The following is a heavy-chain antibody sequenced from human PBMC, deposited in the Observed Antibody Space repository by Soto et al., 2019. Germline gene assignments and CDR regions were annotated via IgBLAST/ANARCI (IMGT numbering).Heavy chain of an antibody. CDR1: GYTFTSYA. J-gene: IGHJ6*02. CDR2: INAGNGNT. Sequence: ASVKVSCKASGYTFTSYAMHWVRQAPGQRLEWMGWINAGNGNTKYSQKFQGRVTIIRDTSASTAYMELSSLRSEDTAVYYCARDLLGATIYYYCGMDVWGQGTTVTVSS. V-gene: IGHV1-3*01. CDR3: ARDLLGATIYYYCGMDV. D-gene: IGHD5-12*01.